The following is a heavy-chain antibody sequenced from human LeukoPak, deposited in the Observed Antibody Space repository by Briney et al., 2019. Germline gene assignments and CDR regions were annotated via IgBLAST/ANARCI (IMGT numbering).Heavy chain of an antibody. CDR2: ISSSSSYI. CDR1: GFTFSSYS. CDR3: ASETSPRAFDI. V-gene: IGHV3-21*01. D-gene: IGHD2-2*01. J-gene: IGHJ3*02. Sequence: GGSLRLSCAASGFTFSSYSMNWVRQAPGKGLEWVSSISSSSSYIYYADSVKGRFTISRDNAKNSLYLQMNSLRAEDTAVYYCASETSPRAFDIWGQGTMDTVSS.